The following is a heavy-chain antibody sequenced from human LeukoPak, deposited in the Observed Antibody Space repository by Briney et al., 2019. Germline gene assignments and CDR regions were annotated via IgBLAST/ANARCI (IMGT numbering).Heavy chain of an antibody. D-gene: IGHD3-22*01. CDR3: ARESEKNYYDTNLNWFDP. Sequence: GGSLRLSCAASGFSFSSYAIHWVRQAPGKGLEWVAVIPSDGSKKYYADSVKGRFTISRDNSKNTLYLQMNSLRAEDTAVYYCARESEKNYYDTNLNWFDPWGQGTLVTASS. J-gene: IGHJ5*02. CDR1: GFSFSSYA. CDR2: IPSDGSKK. V-gene: IGHV3-30*04.